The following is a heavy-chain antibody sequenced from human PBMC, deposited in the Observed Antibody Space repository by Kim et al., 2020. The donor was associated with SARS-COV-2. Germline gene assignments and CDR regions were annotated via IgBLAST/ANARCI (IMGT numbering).Heavy chain of an antibody. CDR2: ISSSSSYI. CDR3: ARDYRPYYYDSSGYDH. J-gene: IGHJ4*02. D-gene: IGHD3-22*01. Sequence: GGSLRLSCAASGFTFSSYSMNWVRQAPGKGLEWVSSISSSSSYIYYADSVKGRFTISRDNAKNSLYLQMNSLRAEDTAVYYCARDYRPYYYDSSGYDHWGQGTLVTVSS. CDR1: GFTFSSYS. V-gene: IGHV3-21*01.